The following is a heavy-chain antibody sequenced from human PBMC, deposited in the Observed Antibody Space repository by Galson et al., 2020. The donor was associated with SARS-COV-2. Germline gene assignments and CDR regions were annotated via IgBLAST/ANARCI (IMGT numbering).Heavy chain of an antibody. CDR3: ARDRYCGGDCYLNWFDP. V-gene: IGHV1-69*10. Sequence: SVKVSCKASGGTFSSYAISWVRQAPGQGLEWTGGIIPILGIANYAQKFQGRVTITADKSTSTAYMELSSLRSEDTAVYYCARDRYCGGDCYLNWFDPWGQGTLVTVSS. CDR2: IIPILGIA. J-gene: IGHJ5*02. CDR1: GGTFSSYA. D-gene: IGHD2-21*01.